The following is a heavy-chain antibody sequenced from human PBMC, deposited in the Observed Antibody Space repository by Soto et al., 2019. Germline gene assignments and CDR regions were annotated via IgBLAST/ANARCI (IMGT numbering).Heavy chain of an antibody. CDR2: ISADGTGT. CDR3: QSYCSGGSCYRTNAFQI. Sequence: EVQLLESGGGLVQPGESLRLSCAASGFAFSTYAMSWVRQAPGKGLEWVSAISADGTGTYYAGSVKGRFIISGDNSRNTVYLQMNSLRAEDTAVYYCQSYCSGGSCYRTNAFQIWGQGTMVTVSS. CDR1: GFAFSTYA. D-gene: IGHD2-15*01. V-gene: IGHV3-23*01. J-gene: IGHJ3*02.